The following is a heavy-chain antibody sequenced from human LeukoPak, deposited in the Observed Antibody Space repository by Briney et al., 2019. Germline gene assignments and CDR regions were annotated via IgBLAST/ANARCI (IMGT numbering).Heavy chain of an antibody. CDR1: GLILTNAW. V-gene: IGHV3-15*01. D-gene: IGHD4-17*01. Sequence: GGSLRFYCVASGLILTNAWMSWVRLAPGKGLEWVGRIKSEVDGETTDYAAPVKGRFTISRDDPKNTVYLEMNSLQIEDTAVYYCTHYGEIAWLDPWGQGTLVTVSP. J-gene: IGHJ5*02. CDR3: THYGEIAWLDP. CDR2: IKSEVDGETT.